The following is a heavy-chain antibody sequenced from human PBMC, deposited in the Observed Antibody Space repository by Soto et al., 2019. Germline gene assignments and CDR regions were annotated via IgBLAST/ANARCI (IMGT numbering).Heavy chain of an antibody. CDR3: ARGPDRYCSGGSCYFLDY. V-gene: IGHV4-34*01. CDR1: GGSISSYY. CDR2: INHSGST. J-gene: IGHJ4*02. D-gene: IGHD2-15*01. Sequence: SETLSLTCTVSGGSISSYYWSWIRQPPGKGLEWIGEINHSGSTNYNPSLKSRVTISVDTSKNQFSLKLSSVTAADTAVYYCARGPDRYCSGGSCYFLDYWGQGTLVTVSS.